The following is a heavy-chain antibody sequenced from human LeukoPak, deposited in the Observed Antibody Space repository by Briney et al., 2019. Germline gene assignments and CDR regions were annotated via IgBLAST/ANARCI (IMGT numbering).Heavy chain of an antibody. J-gene: IGHJ4*02. V-gene: IGHV1-18*01. CDR2: ISAYNGNT. CDR3: AGEVYCSSTSCYSQASG. D-gene: IGHD2-2*01. Sequence: GASVKVSCKASGYSFTTYGISWVRQAPGQGLEWMGWISAYNGNTNYAQKLQGRVTMTTDTSTSTAYMELTSLRSEDTAVYYCAGEVYCSSTSCYSQASGWGQGTLVTVSS. CDR1: GYSFTTYG.